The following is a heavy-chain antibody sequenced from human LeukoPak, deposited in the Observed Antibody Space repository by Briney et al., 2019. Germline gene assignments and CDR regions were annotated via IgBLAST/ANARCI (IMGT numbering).Heavy chain of an antibody. CDR1: GYTFTSYD. CDR2: MNPNSGNT. Sequence: ASVKVSCKASGYTFTSYDINWVRQATGQGLEWMGWMNPNSGNTGYAQKLQGRVTMTRNTSISTAYMELSSLRSEDTAVYYCARGRGRIAADRSFGYWGQGTLVTVSS. J-gene: IGHJ4*02. CDR3: ARGRGRIAADRSFGY. D-gene: IGHD6-13*01. V-gene: IGHV1-8*01.